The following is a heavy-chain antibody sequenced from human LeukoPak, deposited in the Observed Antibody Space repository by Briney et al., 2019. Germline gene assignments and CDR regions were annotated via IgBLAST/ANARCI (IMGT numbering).Heavy chain of an antibody. V-gene: IGHV3-23*01. CDR2: ISGSGDNT. J-gene: IGHJ4*02. Sequence: TGGSLRLSCAASGFTFSSYAMSWVRQAPGKGLEWVSAISGSGDNTYYADSVKGRFTISRDNAKNTLYLQMNSLRAEDTAVYYCARGGSNYYDSSGYYCLDYWGQGTLVTVSS. CDR3: ARGGSNYYDSSGYYCLDY. D-gene: IGHD3-22*01. CDR1: GFTFSSYA.